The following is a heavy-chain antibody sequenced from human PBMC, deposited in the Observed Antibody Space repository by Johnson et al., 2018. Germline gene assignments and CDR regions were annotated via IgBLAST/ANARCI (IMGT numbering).Heavy chain of an antibody. Sequence: QVQLVQSGGGVVQPGRSLRLSCAASGFTFSSYGMHWVRQAPGKGLEWVAVISYDGSNKYYADSVKGRFTISRDNSKNTLYLQMNSLRAEDTAVYYCANLLTYGSGSYFAFEIWGQGTMVTVSS. CDR1: GFTFSSYG. CDR3: ANLLTYGSGSYFAFEI. J-gene: IGHJ3*02. V-gene: IGHV3-30*18. D-gene: IGHD3-10*01. CDR2: ISYDGSNK.